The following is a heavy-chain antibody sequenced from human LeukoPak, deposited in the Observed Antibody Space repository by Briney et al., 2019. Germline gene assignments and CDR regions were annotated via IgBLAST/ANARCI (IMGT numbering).Heavy chain of an antibody. Sequence: ESGPTLVNPTQTLTLTCTFSGFSLSTSGVGVGWIRQPPGKALEWLALMYWNDDMRYSPSLNNRLTLTKDTSKNQLVLTITNADPVDTATYYCARLMSTVTTGYFDYWGQGILVAVSS. CDR3: ARLMSTVTTGYFDY. CDR2: MYWNDDM. D-gene: IGHD4-17*01. V-gene: IGHV2-5*01. J-gene: IGHJ4*02. CDR1: GFSLSTSGVG.